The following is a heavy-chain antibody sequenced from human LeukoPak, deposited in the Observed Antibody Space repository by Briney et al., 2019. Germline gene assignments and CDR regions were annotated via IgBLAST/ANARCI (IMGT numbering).Heavy chain of an antibody. CDR1: GFTFRHYS. Sequence: GRSLRLSCVVSGFTFRHYSMSWVRQAPGKGLGWGSSITSDGSTVFYADSVTGRFTISKDNAKNSLYLQMVRLRAEDTAVYYCARDLAYYYDSYYDWGQGTLVTVAS. V-gene: IGHV3-21*01. D-gene: IGHD3-22*01. CDR2: ITSDGSTV. CDR3: ARDLAYYYDSYYD. J-gene: IGHJ4*02.